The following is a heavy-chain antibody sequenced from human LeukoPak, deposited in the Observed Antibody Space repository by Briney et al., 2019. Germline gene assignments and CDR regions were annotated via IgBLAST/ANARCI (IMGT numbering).Heavy chain of an antibody. CDR1: GGSISSYY. Sequence: SETLSLTCTVSGGSISSYYWSWIRQPPGKGLEWIGYIYYSGSTNYNPSLKSRVTISVDTSKNQFSLKLSSVTAADTAVYYCARGRITMVRGVIIPPSRYYYMDVWGKGTTVTISS. CDR3: ARGRITMVRGVIIPPSRYYYMDV. J-gene: IGHJ6*03. CDR2: IYYSGST. V-gene: IGHV4-59*12. D-gene: IGHD3-10*01.